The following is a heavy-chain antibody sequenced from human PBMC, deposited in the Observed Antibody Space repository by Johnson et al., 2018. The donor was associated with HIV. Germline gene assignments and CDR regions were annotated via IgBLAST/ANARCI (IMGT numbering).Heavy chain of an antibody. Sequence: EVQLVESGGVVVQPGGSLRLSCAASGFTFDDYAMHWVRQPPGKGLEWVSLISWDGGSTYYVDSVKGRFTISRDNAKNSLYLQMNSLRVEDTAVYYCARDESGYDEGFDAFDIWGQGTMVTVSS. CDR2: ISWDGGST. D-gene: IGHD5-12*01. J-gene: IGHJ3*02. CDR1: GFTFDDYA. CDR3: ARDESGYDEGFDAFDI. V-gene: IGHV3-43D*03.